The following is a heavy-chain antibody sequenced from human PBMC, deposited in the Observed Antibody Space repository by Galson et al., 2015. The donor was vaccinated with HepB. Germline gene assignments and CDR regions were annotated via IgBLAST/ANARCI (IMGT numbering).Heavy chain of an antibody. D-gene: IGHD3-3*01. CDR3: GSSLWSGYFASPSGD. V-gene: IGHV5-51*01. CDR1: GYDFTNSW. J-gene: IGHJ4*02. Sequence: QSGAEVKKPGESLKISCKGSGYDFTNSWIGWVRQVPGNGLEWMGTTFPGDSDTRYNPSFQGQITISADTSINTAYLQWTSLKASDSGFYYCGSSLWSGYFASPSGDWDQGTLVTVSA. CDR2: TFPGDSDT.